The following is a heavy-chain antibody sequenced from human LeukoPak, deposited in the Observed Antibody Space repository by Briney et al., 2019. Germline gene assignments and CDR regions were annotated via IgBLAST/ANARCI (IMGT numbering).Heavy chain of an antibody. Sequence: GGSLRLSCAASGFTFSNYAMHWVRQAPGKGLEWVAVISYDGSNEYYADSVKGRFTISRDNSKNTLYLQMNSLRAEDMAMYYCASTNYRGGTTGYNWFDPWGQGTLGTVSS. CDR2: ISYDGSNE. V-gene: IGHV3-30-3*01. D-gene: IGHD1-26*01. J-gene: IGHJ5*02. CDR3: ASTNYRGGTTGYNWFDP. CDR1: GFTFSNYA.